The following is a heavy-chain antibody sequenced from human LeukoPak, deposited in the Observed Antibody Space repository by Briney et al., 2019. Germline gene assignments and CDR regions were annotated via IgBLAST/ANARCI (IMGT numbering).Heavy chain of an antibody. J-gene: IGHJ5*02. Sequence: PSETLSLTCTVSGGSISSFYWSWIRQPPGKGLEWIGYIYYSGSTNYNPSLKSRVTISVDTSKNQLSLKLNSVAAADTAVYYCARHYGPWGQGTLVTVSS. CDR2: IYYSGST. V-gene: IGHV4-59*01. D-gene: IGHD3-16*01. CDR1: GGSISSFY. CDR3: ARHYGP.